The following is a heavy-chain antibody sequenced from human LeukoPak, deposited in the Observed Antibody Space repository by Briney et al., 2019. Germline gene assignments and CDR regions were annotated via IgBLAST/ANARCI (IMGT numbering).Heavy chain of an antibody. Sequence: SETLSLTCTVSGGSISSSSYYWGWIRQPPGKGLEWIGSIYYSGSTYYNPSLKSRVTISVDTSKNQLSLKLSSVTAADTAVYYCARQTISIAAAGDEYFQHWGQGTLVTVSS. CDR1: GGSISSSSYY. J-gene: IGHJ1*01. D-gene: IGHD6-13*01. CDR3: ARQTISIAAAGDEYFQH. V-gene: IGHV4-39*07. CDR2: IYYSGST.